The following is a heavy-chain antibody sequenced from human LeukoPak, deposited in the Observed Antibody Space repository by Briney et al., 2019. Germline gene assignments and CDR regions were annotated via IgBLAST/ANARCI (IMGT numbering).Heavy chain of an antibody. D-gene: IGHD6-6*01. Sequence: GGSLRLSCAASGFTFSSYSMNWVRQAPGKGLEWVSYISSSSSTIYYADSVKGRFTISRDNAKNSLYLQMNSLRAEDTAVYYCARGVIPSIAARPAPNMDVWGKGTTVTVSS. V-gene: IGHV3-48*01. CDR3: ARGVIPSIAARPAPNMDV. J-gene: IGHJ6*03. CDR1: GFTFSSYS. CDR2: ISSSSSTI.